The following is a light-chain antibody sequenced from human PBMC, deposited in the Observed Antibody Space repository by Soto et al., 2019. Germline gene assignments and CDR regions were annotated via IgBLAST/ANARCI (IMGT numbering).Light chain of an antibody. CDR2: ETY. CDR1: QTISSW. Sequence: DIQLTQSPSTLSASVGDRVTITCRASQTISSWLAWYQQKPGKAPTLLIFETYNLESRVPSRVSGSGSGTEFTLTIGSLQPDDFATYDCQYYNDYCWTFGQGTKVEIK. J-gene: IGKJ1*01. V-gene: IGKV1-5*03. CDR3: QYYNDYCWT.